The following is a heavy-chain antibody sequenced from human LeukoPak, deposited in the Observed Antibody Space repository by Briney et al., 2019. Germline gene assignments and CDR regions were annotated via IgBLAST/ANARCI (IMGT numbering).Heavy chain of an antibody. V-gene: IGHV4-59*01. Sequence: SETLSLTCTVSGGSISSYYWSWIRQPPGKGLEWIGYIYYSGSTNYNPSLKSRVTISVDTSKNQFSLKLSSVTAADTAVYYCARVSRSYYYDSSGPKSYYYYYYGMDVWGQGTTVTVSS. J-gene: IGHJ6*02. D-gene: IGHD3-22*01. CDR1: GGSISSYY. CDR2: IYYSGST. CDR3: ARVSRSYYYDSSGPKSYYYYYYGMDV.